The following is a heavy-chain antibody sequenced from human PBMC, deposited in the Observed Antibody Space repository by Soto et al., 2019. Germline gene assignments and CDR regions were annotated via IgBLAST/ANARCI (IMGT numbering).Heavy chain of an antibody. V-gene: IGHV1-3*01. CDR2: INAGNGNT. CDR3: VRTRQQWLVGDS. CDR1: GYTLSSFG. J-gene: IGHJ4*02. Sequence: QAQLVQSGAEVKKPGASVKVSCKASGYTLSSFGIHWVRQAPEQRLEWMGWINAGNGNTKYSQKLQGRVTFSRDTSANTAYMELTSLTSEDTAVYYCVRTRQQWLVGDSWGQGSLVTVSS. D-gene: IGHD6-19*01.